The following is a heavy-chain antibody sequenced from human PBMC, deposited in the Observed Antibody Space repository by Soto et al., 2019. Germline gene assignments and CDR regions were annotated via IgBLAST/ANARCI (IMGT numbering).Heavy chain of an antibody. J-gene: IGHJ5*02. D-gene: IGHD2-21*02. Sequence: SETLSLTCAVYGGSFSGYYWSWIRQPPGKGLEWIEEINHSGSTNYNPSLKSRVTISVDTSKNQFSLKLSSVTAADTAVYYCAKEHIVVVTVILNWFDPWGQGTLVTVSS. V-gene: IGHV4-34*01. CDR2: INHSGST. CDR3: AKEHIVVVTVILNWFDP. CDR1: GGSFSGYY.